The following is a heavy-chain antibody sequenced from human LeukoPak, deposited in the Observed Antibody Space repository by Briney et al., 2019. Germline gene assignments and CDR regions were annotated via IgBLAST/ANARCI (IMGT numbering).Heavy chain of an antibody. CDR3: AREITGTRGVDY. D-gene: IGHD1-7*01. CDR2: MYTSGIT. CDR1: GDSFSSYF. Sequence: SETLSLTCTVSGDSFSSYFWSWIRQPAGKGLEWIGRMYTSGITNSNPSLKSRVTMSVDTSKNQFSLNLTSVTAADSAVYYCAREITGTRGVDYWGQGILVTVSS. J-gene: IGHJ4*02. V-gene: IGHV4-4*07.